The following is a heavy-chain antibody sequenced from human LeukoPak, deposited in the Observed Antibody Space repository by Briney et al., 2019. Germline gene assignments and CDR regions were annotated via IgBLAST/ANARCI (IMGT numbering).Heavy chain of an antibody. J-gene: IGHJ4*02. D-gene: IGHD6-19*01. CDR2: ISGSGDTT. Sequence: GGSLRLSCAASGFTFSSYAMSWVPEAPGKGREWGSGISGSGDTTNDADGVKGWFTISKDNSKNTLYLQISSLRDEDTAVYYCAWPGIAVAGTGWGQGTLVTVSS. V-gene: IGHV3-23*01. CDR1: GFTFSSYA. CDR3: AWPGIAVAGTG.